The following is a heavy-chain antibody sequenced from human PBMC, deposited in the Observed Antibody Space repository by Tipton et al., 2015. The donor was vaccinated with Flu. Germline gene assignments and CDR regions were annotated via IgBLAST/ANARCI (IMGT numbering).Heavy chain of an antibody. J-gene: IGHJ3*02. V-gene: IGHV4-59*08. Sequence: TLSLTCTVSGGSISSYYWSWIRQPPGKGLEWIGYIYYSGSTNYNPSLKSRVTISVDTSKNQFSLKLSSVTAADTAVYYCARPPGVASGGAFDIWGQGTMVTVSS. D-gene: IGHD2-15*01. CDR3: ARPPGVASGGAFDI. CDR2: IYYSGST. CDR1: GGSISSYY.